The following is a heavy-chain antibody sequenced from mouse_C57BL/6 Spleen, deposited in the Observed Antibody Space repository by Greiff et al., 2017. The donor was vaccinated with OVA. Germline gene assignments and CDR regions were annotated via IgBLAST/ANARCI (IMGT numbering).Heavy chain of an antibody. Sequence: EVQLVESVAELVRPGASVKLSCTASGFNIKNTYMHWVKQRPEQGLEWIGRIDPANGNTKYAPKFQGKATITADTSSNTAYLQLSSLTSEDTAIYYCARSIGGGYYAMDYWGQGTSVTVSS. CDR2: IDPANGNT. J-gene: IGHJ4*01. D-gene: IGHD1-1*02. CDR1: GFNIKNTY. V-gene: IGHV14-3*01. CDR3: ARSIGGGYYAMDY.